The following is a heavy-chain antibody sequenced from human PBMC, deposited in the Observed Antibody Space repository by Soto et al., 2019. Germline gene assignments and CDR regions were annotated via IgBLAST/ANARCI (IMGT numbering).Heavy chain of an antibody. J-gene: IGHJ4*02. V-gene: IGHV1-69*01. Sequence: QAQVVQSGAEVRKPGSSVKLSCTASEGTFNSYAIAWVRQAPGQGLEWMGGIIPYYNTLNYAQKFQDRVTITADDSTNTVYMELSSLRSDDTAVYFCASAASRWYPYCFDSWAQGTLVTVSS. CDR1: EGTFNSYA. D-gene: IGHD6-13*01. CDR2: IIPYYNTL. CDR3: ASAASRWYPYCFDS.